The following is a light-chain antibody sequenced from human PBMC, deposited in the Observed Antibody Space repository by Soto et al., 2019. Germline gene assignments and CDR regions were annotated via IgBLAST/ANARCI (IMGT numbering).Light chain of an antibody. J-gene: IGKJ5*01. V-gene: IGKV3-11*01. CDR2: DAS. Sequence: VLTQSPVTLTLSPGERATLSCRASQSFRGLLAWYQQKPGQAPRLLIYDASNRATGIPARFSGSGSGTDFTLTISSLEPEDFATYYCQQANSFPITFAQGTRLEV. CDR1: QSFRGL. CDR3: QQANSFPIT.